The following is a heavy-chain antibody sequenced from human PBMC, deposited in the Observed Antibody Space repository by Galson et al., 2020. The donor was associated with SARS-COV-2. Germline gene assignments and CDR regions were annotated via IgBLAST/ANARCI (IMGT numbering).Heavy chain of an antibody. Sequence: ASVKLSCKASGYTFTDYYVHWMRQAPGQGLEWMGWINPNNGATNYEQKFQGRVTMTRDTSISTAYMDLSRLRSDDTAVYYCARMSAIIGSDSWGQGTLVNVSS. CDR1: GYTFTDYY. V-gene: IGHV1-2*02. CDR3: ARMSAIIGSDS. D-gene: IGHD3-3*01. CDR2: INPNNGAT. J-gene: IGHJ4*02.